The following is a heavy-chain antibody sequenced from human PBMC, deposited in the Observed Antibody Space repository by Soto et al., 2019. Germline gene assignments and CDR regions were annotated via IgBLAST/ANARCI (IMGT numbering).Heavy chain of an antibody. D-gene: IGHD3-16*01. J-gene: IGHJ6*02. CDR1: GYIFVNYG. V-gene: IGHV1-18*01. CDR2: ISPYTGNT. CDR3: VMVDNYVTPTPQDV. Sequence: QVQLVQSGDEVKKPGASVKVSCKASGYIFVNYGIAWVRQAPGQGLEWMGWISPYTGNTHSATKVQGRLTMTTDTSSSTAYMVRGSLTSDDTAVYYCVMVDNYVTPTPQDVWGQGTTVTVSS.